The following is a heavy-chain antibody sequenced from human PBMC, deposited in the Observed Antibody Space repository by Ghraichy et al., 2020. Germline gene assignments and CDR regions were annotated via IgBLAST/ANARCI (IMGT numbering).Heavy chain of an antibody. CDR2: IYPGDSDT. V-gene: IGHV5-51*01. CDR3: ARRKGTTVSRYYYMDV. Sequence: GESLNISCKGSGYSFTSYWIGWVRQMPGKGLEWMGIIYPGDSDTRYSPSFQGQVTISADKSISTAYLQWSSLKASDTAMYYCARRKGTTVSRYYYMDVWGKGTTVTVSS. D-gene: IGHD4-11*01. J-gene: IGHJ6*03. CDR1: GYSFTSYW.